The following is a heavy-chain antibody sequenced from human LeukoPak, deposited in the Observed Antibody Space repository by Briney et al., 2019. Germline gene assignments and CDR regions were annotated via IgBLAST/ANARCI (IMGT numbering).Heavy chain of an antibody. CDR1: GFTVSSNY. CDR3: ARDWRGVPAAMSGSGYYYGMDV. D-gene: IGHD2-2*01. V-gene: IGHV3-66*01. Sequence: GGSLRLSCAASGFTVSSNYMSWVRQAPGKGLEWVSVIYSGGSTYYADSVKGRFTISRDNSKNTLYLQMNSLRAEDTAVYYCARDWRGVPAAMSGSGYYYGMDVWGQGTTVTVSS. CDR2: IYSGGST. J-gene: IGHJ6*02.